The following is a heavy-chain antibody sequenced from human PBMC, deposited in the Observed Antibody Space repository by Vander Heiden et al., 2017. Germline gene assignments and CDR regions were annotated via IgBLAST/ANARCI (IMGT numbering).Heavy chain of an antibody. CDR1: GGSISTSSYY. V-gene: IGHV4-39*01. CDR2: VYFTGST. J-gene: IGHJ4*02. CDR3: ASLRCESDRYFDY. D-gene: IGHD3-16*01. Sequence: QLQLQESGPGLVKPSEALSLTCTVSGGSISTSSYYWVWIRQPPGKGLEWIGSVYFTGSTYYNPALKSRVTISVDTSKNQFSLKVRSVTATDTAVYYCASLRCESDRYFDYWGQGTLVTVSS.